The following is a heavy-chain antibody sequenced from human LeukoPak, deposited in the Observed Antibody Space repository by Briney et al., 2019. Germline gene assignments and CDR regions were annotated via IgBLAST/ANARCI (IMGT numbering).Heavy chain of an antibody. V-gene: IGHV4-4*07. CDR3: VRDSPRTSGLLDY. CDR2: MFPGGST. J-gene: IGHJ4*02. D-gene: IGHD5-12*01. Sequence: SETLSLTCTVSGASISDSYWSWIRQPAGKGLEWIGRMFPGGSTNYNPSLYSRFSMSVDTSKNQFSLRLTSVTAADTGVYYCVRDSPRTSGLLDYWGQGTLVAVSS. CDR1: GASISDSY.